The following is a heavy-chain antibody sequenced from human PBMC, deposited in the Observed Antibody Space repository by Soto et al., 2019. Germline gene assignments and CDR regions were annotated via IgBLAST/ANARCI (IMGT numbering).Heavy chain of an antibody. D-gene: IGHD5-18*01. CDR3: AADAGIQLWFL. CDR1: GFTFTSSA. J-gene: IGHJ4*02. CDR2: IVVGSGNT. V-gene: IGHV1-58*02. Sequence: GASVKVSCKASGFTFTSSAMQWVRQARGQRLEWIGWIVVGSGNTNYAQKFQERVTITRDMSTSTAYMELSSLRSEGTAVYYCAADAGIQLWFLWGQGTLVTVSS.